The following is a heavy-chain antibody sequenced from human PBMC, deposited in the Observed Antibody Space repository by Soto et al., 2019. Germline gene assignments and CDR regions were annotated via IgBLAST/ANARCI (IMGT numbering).Heavy chain of an antibody. CDR3: AKVLDIVVVVAATEGGYFDL. J-gene: IGHJ2*01. CDR2: ISGSGGST. Sequence: PGGSLRLSCAASGFTFSSYAMSWVRQAPGKWLEWVSAISGSGGSTYYADSVKGRFTISRDNSKNTLYLQMNSLRAEDTAVYYCAKVLDIVVVVAATEGGYFDLWGRGXLVTVYS. CDR1: GFTFSSYA. V-gene: IGHV3-23*01. D-gene: IGHD2-15*01.